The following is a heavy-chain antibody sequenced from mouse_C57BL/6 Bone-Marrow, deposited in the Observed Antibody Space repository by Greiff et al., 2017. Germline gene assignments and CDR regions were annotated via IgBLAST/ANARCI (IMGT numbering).Heavy chain of an antibody. CDR3: ARSGYYGSGYFDV. CDR1: GYTFTSYW. CDR2: NDPSDSYT. Sequence: QVQLQQPGAELVMPGASVKLSCKASGYTFTSYWMHWVKQRPGQGLEWIGENDPSDSYTNYNQKFKGKSTLTVDKSSSTAYMQLSSLTSEDSAVYYCARSGYYGSGYFDVWGTGTTVTVSS. D-gene: IGHD1-1*01. V-gene: IGHV1-69*01. J-gene: IGHJ1*03.